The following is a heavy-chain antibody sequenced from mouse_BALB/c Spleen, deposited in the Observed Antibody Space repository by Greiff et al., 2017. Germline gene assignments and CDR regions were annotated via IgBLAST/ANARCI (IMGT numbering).Heavy chain of an antibody. J-gene: IGHJ2*01. CDR3: ARLVLLYFDY. Sequence: QVQLQQSGAELAKPGASVKMSCKASGYTFTSYWMHWVKQRPGQGLEWIGYINPSTGYTEYNQKFKDKATLTADKSSSTAYMQLSSLTSEDSAVYYCARLVLLYFDYWGQGTTLTVSS. CDR1: GYTFTSYW. CDR2: INPSTGYT. V-gene: IGHV1-7*01. D-gene: IGHD1-1*01.